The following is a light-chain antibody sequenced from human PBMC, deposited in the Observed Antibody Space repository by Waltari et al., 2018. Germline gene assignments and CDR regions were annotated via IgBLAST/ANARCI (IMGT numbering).Light chain of an antibody. CDR3: QQYDSYVYT. J-gene: IGKJ2*01. V-gene: IGKV1-5*01. Sequence: DIQMTQSPSTLSASVGGTVPITCRASQSVSSWLAWYQQKAGKAPTVLIYDASDLESGVPSRFSGSGSDTEFTLTISNLQPDDFATYYCQQYDSYVYTFGQGTKLEIK. CDR1: QSVSSW. CDR2: DAS.